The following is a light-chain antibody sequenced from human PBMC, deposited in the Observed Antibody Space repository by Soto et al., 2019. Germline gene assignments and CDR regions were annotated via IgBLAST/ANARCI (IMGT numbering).Light chain of an antibody. V-gene: IGLV1-51*01. Sequence: QSVLTQPPSVSAAPGQKVTISCSGSSSNIGNHYVSWYQHLPGTAPRLLIYDNNNRPSGIPDRFSASKSGTSATLGITGLQTGDEADYYCATWDSSLSAGVFGGGTQLTVL. CDR2: DNN. J-gene: IGLJ2*01. CDR1: SSNIGNHY. CDR3: ATWDSSLSAGV.